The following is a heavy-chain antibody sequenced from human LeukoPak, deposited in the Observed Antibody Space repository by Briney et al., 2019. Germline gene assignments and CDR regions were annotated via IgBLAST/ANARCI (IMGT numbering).Heavy chain of an antibody. CDR3: AREDYYGMDV. CDR1: GYTFTSYD. CDR2: IIPILGIA. J-gene: IGHJ6*02. Sequence: ASVKVSCKASGYTFTSYDINWVRQATGQGLEWMGRIIPILGIANYAQKFQGRVTITADKSTSTAYMELSSLRSEDTAVYYCAREDYYGMDVWGQGTTVTVSS. V-gene: IGHV1-69*04.